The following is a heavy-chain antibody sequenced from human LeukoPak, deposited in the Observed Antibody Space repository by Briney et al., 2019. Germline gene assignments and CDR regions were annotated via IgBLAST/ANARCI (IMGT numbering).Heavy chain of an antibody. J-gene: IGHJ4*02. V-gene: IGHV4-30-2*01. D-gene: IGHD5-12*01. Sequence: PSETLSLTCTVSGGSISSGGYSWSWIRQPPGKGLEWIGYIYHSGSTYYNPSLKSRVTISVDRSKNQFSLKLSSVTAADTAVYYCARGETSGYDLGGYFDYWGQGTLVTVSS. CDR2: IYHSGST. CDR1: GGSISSGGYS. CDR3: ARGETSGYDLGGYFDY.